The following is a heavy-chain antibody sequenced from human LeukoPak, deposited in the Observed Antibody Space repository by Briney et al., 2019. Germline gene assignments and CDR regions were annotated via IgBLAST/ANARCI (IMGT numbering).Heavy chain of an antibody. V-gene: IGHV3-30*03. CDR1: RFTFSSAV. J-gene: IGHJ6*02. CDR2: ISCDGSNK. CDR3: ARDDRPPDYYYGMDV. Sequence: PGRSLRLSCAASRFTFSSAVMHWVREGPGEGGGRGAVISCDGSNKYYADSVKGRFTISRDNYKNTLYLQMNRLRAEDTAVYYCARDDRPPDYYYGMDVWGQGTTVTVSS.